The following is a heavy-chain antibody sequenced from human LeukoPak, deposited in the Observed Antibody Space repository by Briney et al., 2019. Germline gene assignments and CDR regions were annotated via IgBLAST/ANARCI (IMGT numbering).Heavy chain of an antibody. J-gene: IGHJ4*02. CDR2: ISSSSGYI. V-gene: IGHV3-21*01. D-gene: IGHD3-10*01. CDR3: ARDQGAWFGELDFDY. Sequence: TGGSLRLSCAASGFTFSSYSMNWVRQAPGKGLEWVSSISSSSGYIYYADSVKGRFTISRDNAKNSLFLQTNSLRAEDTAVYYCARDQGAWFGELDFDYWGQGTLVTVSS. CDR1: GFTFSSYS.